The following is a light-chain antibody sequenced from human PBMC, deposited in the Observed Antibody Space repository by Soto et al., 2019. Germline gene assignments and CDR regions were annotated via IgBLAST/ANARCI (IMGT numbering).Light chain of an antibody. Sequence: TQYAVTVSVFLGDRVTXTCRAIQIISTCLAWYHQEPGKVPTLLIYKASILESGVRSTFSANRTNTDFTLTIRTLQPEDFGPYYCEPTYTAPPPFGHGT. CDR3: EPTYTAPPP. V-gene: IGKV1-5*03. CDR2: KAS. CDR1: QIISTC. J-gene: IGKJ5*01.